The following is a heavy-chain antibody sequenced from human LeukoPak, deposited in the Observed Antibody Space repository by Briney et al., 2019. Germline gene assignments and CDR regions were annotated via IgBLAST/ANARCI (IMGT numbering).Heavy chain of an antibody. V-gene: IGHV4-39*07. CDR1: ISSRTYY. D-gene: IGHD3-22*01. Sequence: SETLSLTCTAISSRTYYWGWIRQSPGKGLEWIGNIYYSGTTYYNPSLKSRVTISLDTSTNHLSLRLSSVTAADTAVYYCARVRSYDSTGSYYDGGGDFDYWGQGTLVTVSS. CDR3: ARVRSYDSTGSYYDGGGDFDY. J-gene: IGHJ4*02. CDR2: IYYSGTT.